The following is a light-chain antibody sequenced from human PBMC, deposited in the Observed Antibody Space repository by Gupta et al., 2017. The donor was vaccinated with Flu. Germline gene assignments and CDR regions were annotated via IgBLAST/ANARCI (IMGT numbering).Light chain of an antibody. Sequence: QSALTQPASVSGPPGQSITISCTGPNSDVGGYNYVSWYQQHPGKAPKLMIYEVSNRPSGVSNRFSGSKSGNTASLTISGLQAEDEADYYCSSYTTSSTPIFGGGTKLTVL. J-gene: IGLJ2*01. CDR1: NSDVGGYNY. CDR3: SSYTTSSTPI. V-gene: IGLV2-14*01. CDR2: EVS.